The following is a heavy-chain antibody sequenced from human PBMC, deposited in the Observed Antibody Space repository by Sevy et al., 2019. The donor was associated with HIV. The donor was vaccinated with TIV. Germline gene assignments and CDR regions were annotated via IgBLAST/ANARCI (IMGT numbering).Heavy chain of an antibody. CDR1: GYTFSDYD. Sequence: ASVKVSCKASGYTFSDYDIHWVRQAPGQGLEWMAWINPNDGVTHYAQRFQGGVTLTRDTSVSTAYMELRGLRYDDTAIYYCARLTTRPTSDLYGMDVWGQGTPVTVSS. D-gene: IGHD4-17*01. J-gene: IGHJ6*02. V-gene: IGHV1-2*02. CDR3: ARLTTRPTSDLYGMDV. CDR2: INPNDGVT.